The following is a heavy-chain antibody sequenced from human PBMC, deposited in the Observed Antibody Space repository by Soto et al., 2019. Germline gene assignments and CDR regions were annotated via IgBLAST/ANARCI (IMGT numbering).Heavy chain of an antibody. V-gene: IGHV1-69*06. Sequence: QVQVVQSGAEVKKPGSSVKISCKASGRIFSSFPTSWVRQVPGQGLEWMGGVISASGSVTYAPQCQGRVTITAVTSAGIGYLEFTSMTSEDTAIYYCAKGGSRDGYNEVLDQWGPGTMVNVSS. CDR1: GRIFSSFP. CDR3: AKGGSRDGYNEVLDQ. J-gene: IGHJ1*01. CDR2: VISASGSV. D-gene: IGHD5-12*01.